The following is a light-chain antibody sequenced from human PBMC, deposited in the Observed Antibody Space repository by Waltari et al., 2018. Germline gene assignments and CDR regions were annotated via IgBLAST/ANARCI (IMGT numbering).Light chain of an antibody. Sequence: ETELTQSPVTLSLSPGERATLSCRASQSVSSYLAWYQQKPGQAPRLLIYDASNRATGIPARFSGSGSGTDFTLTISSLEPEDFAVYYCQQRSSWPLTFGGGTKVEIK. CDR2: DAS. CDR3: QQRSSWPLT. CDR1: QSVSSY. J-gene: IGKJ4*01. V-gene: IGKV3-11*01.